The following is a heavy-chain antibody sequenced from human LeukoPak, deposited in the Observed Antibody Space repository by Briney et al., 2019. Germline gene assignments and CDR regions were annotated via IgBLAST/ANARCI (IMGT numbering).Heavy chain of an antibody. J-gene: IGHJ4*02. CDR3: ARVCSSGWSEFDY. CDR2: ISYDGSNK. V-gene: IGHV3-30-3*01. CDR1: GFTFSSYA. D-gene: IGHD6-19*01. Sequence: PGGSLRLSCAASGFTFSSYAMHWVRQAPGKGLEWVAVISYDGSNKYYADSVKGRFTISRDNSKNTLYLQMNSLRAEDTAVYYCARVCSSGWSEFDYWGQGTLVTVSS.